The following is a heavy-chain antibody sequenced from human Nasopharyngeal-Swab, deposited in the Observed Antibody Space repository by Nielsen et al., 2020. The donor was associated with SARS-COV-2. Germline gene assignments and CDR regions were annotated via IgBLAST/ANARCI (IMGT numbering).Heavy chain of an antibody. CDR1: GFTFSSYA. J-gene: IGHJ4*02. Sequence: GGSLRLSCAASGFTFSSYAMSWVRQAPGKGLEWVSAISSSSSYIYYADSVKGRFTISRDNAKNSLYLQMNSLRAEDTAVYYCARYYGSGWGYFDYWGQGTLVTVSS. V-gene: IGHV3-21*01. D-gene: IGHD6-19*01. CDR3: ARYYGSGWGYFDY. CDR2: ISSSSSYI.